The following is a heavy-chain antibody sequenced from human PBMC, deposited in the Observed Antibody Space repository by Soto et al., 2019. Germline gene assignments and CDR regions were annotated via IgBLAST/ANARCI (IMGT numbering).Heavy chain of an antibody. J-gene: IGHJ4*02. Sequence: EVHLVESGGGVVQPGGSLRLSCAASGFTFDDHNMHWIRQAPGKGLEWVSLISWDGDTTYYADSVKGRFTISRDNSRNSLYLQMNALTTEDTALYYCASSQGDYWGQGTLVTVSS. V-gene: IGHV3-43*01. CDR2: ISWDGDTT. CDR1: GFTFDDHN. CDR3: ASSQGDY.